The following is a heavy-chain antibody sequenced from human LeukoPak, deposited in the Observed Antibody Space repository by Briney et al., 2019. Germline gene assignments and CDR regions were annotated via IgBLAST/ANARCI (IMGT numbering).Heavy chain of an antibody. CDR2: IIPIFGTA. Sequence: SVKVSCKASGGTFSSYAISWVRQAPGQGLEWMGGIIPIFGTANYAQKFQGRVTITAGESTSTAYMELSSLRSEDTAVYYCAGHYGSGSYYNLYYFDYWGQGTLVTVSS. J-gene: IGHJ4*02. CDR3: AGHYGSGSYYNLYYFDY. CDR1: GGTFSSYA. V-gene: IGHV1-69*13. D-gene: IGHD3-10*01.